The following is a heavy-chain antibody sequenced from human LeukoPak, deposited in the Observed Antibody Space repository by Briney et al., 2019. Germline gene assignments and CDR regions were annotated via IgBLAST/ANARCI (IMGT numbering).Heavy chain of an antibody. CDR2: IRVGDVT. J-gene: IGHJ3*01. CDR3: AREDNGGATDDGFDV. Sequence: GALRLSCAASGFTFSDYAMAWVRQAPGKGLEWVSVIRVGDVTHYADSVKGRFTTSRDSSKNTVYLQMESLRVEDTAVYYCAREDNGGATDDGFDVWGHGTVVTVSS. CDR1: GFTFSDYA. V-gene: IGHV3-53*01. D-gene: IGHD3-16*01.